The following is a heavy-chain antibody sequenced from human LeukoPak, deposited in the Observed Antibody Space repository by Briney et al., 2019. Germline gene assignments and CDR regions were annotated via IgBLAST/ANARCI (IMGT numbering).Heavy chain of an antibody. CDR3: ARHSNYASGSTAKGLFDY. D-gene: IGHD3-10*01. V-gene: IGHV4-39*01. Sequence: PSETLSLTCTVSGASIRISNYYWGWIRQPPGKGLEWIASVYYTGATYYNPSLKSRVTIFVETSKNQVSLRLSSVTAADTAVYYCARHSNYASGSTAKGLFDYWGQGTLVSVSS. CDR2: VYYTGAT. CDR1: GASIRISNYY. J-gene: IGHJ4*02.